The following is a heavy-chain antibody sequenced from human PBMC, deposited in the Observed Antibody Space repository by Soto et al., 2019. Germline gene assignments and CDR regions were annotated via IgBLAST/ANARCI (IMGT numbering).Heavy chain of an antibody. V-gene: IGHV6-1*01. D-gene: IGHD2-2*01. J-gene: IGHJ6*01. Sequence: SQTLSLTCAISGDSVSSNSAACNWIIQSPSRGLEWVGRTYYRSKWYNDYSVAVKSRITINPDTSKNQFSLQLNSVTPEDTAVYYCARESCSSTSCSVRRYSNYYYYGMDVWAQGTEVTVAS. CDR2: TYYRSKWYN. CDR1: GDSVSSNSAA. CDR3: ARESCSSTSCSVRRYSNYYYYGMDV.